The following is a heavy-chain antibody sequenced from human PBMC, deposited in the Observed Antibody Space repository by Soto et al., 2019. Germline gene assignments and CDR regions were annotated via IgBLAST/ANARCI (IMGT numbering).Heavy chain of an antibody. CDR3: TRDASRDSSPRSWSLP. CDR2: ISSNSAYI. Sequence: GGSLRLSCAASGYTFRSFTMNWVRQAPGKGLEWVSTISSNSAYIYYTDALRGRFTISRDNAKNSLHLQMNSLRAEDTAVYYCTRDASRDSSPRSWSLPCCPGPLVT. V-gene: IGHV3-21*01. J-gene: IGHJ5*02. CDR1: GYTFRSFT. D-gene: IGHD6-13*01.